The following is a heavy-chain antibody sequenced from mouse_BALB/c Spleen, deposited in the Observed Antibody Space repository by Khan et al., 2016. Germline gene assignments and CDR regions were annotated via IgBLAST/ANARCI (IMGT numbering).Heavy chain of an antibody. V-gene: IGHV1-9*01. Sequence: QMQLKQSGAELMKPGASVKISCKATGYTFSSYWIEWVKQRPGHGLEWIGEILPGSGSTNYNEKFKGKATFTADTSSNTAYMQLSSLTSEDSAVYYCARSGYYVRYAMDYWGQGTSVTVSS. CDR2: ILPGSGST. J-gene: IGHJ4*01. CDR1: GYTFSSYW. D-gene: IGHD2-3*01. CDR3: ARSGYYVRYAMDY.